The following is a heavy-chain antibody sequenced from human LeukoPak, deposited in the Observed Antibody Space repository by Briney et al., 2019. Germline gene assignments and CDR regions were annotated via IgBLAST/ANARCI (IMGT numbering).Heavy chain of an antibody. J-gene: IGHJ4*02. CDR1: GGSISSSNW. Sequence: SETLSLTCAVSGGSISSSNWWSWVRQPPGKGLEWIGEIYHSGSTNYNPSLKSRVTISVDKSKNQFSLKLSSVTAADTAVYYCARDLGRGSGSYYWRYYFDYWGQGTLVTVSS. V-gene: IGHV4-4*02. CDR3: ARDLGRGSGSYYWRYYFDY. D-gene: IGHD1-26*01. CDR2: IYHSGST.